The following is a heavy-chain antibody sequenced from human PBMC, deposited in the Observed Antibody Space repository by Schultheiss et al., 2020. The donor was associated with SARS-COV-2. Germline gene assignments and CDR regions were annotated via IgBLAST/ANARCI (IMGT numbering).Heavy chain of an antibody. Sequence: GGSLRLSCAASGFTFSSYGMHWVRQAPGKGLEWVAVIWYDGSNKYYADSVKGRFTISRDNSKNTLYLQMNSLRAEDTAVYYCARALRTYYYGSGTNWFDPWGQGTLVTVSS. J-gene: IGHJ5*02. CDR1: GFTFSSYG. V-gene: IGHV3-33*01. CDR3: ARALRTYYYGSGTNWFDP. D-gene: IGHD3-10*01. CDR2: IWYDGSNK.